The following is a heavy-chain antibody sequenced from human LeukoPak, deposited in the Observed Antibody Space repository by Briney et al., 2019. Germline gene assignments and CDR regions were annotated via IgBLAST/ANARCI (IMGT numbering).Heavy chain of an antibody. V-gene: IGHV4-59*08. CDR3: ARARSGYRIQFQH. CDR2: IYYSGST. Sequence: SETLSLTCTVSGGSISSYYWSWIRQPPGRGLERIGYIYYSGSTNYNPSLKSRVTISVDTSKNQFSLKLSSVTAADTAVYYCARARSGYRIQFQHWGQGALVTVSS. J-gene: IGHJ1*01. CDR1: GGSISSYY. D-gene: IGHD5-18*01.